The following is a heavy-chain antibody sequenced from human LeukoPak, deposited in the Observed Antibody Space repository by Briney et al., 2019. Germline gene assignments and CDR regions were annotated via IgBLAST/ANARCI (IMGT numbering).Heavy chain of an antibody. V-gene: IGHV3-43*02. Sequence: PGGSLRLSCATSRFTSDDFGIHWVRQAPGKGLEWVCFISADGTSTFCADSVRGRFTISRDNSKNSLYLQMNSLRTEDTAFYYCAKETDNWGQGTLVTVSS. J-gene: IGHJ4*02. CDR2: ISADGTST. CDR1: RFTSDDFG. CDR3: AKETDN.